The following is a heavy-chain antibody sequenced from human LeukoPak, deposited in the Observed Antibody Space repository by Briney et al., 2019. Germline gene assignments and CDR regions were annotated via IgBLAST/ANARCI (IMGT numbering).Heavy chain of an antibody. Sequence: ASVKVSCKTSGYTFTNYYINWMRQATGQGLERMGWMNHNSCNTCYAHKFQGRVTMTRNTAISTVYMELNSLRSEDTAVYYCARGRSDYYNSGSYRACFDPWGQGTLVTVSS. J-gene: IGHJ5*02. CDR2: MNHNSCNT. D-gene: IGHD3-10*01. V-gene: IGHV1-8*01. CDR1: GYTFTNYY. CDR3: ARGRSDYYNSGSYRACFDP.